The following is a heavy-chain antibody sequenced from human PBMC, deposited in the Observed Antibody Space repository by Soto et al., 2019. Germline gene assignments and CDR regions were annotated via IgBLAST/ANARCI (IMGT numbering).Heavy chain of an antibody. V-gene: IGHV3-13*01. CDR1: GFTFSSYD. CDR3: ARGLVDYSGYDAQVGHYGMDV. Sequence: PGGSLRLSCAASGFTFSSYDMHWVRQATGKGLEWVSAIGTAGDTYYPGSVKGRFTISRENAKNSLYLQMNSLRAEDTAVYYCARGLVDYSGYDAQVGHYGMDVWGQGTTVTVSS. CDR2: IGTAGDT. J-gene: IGHJ6*02. D-gene: IGHD5-12*01.